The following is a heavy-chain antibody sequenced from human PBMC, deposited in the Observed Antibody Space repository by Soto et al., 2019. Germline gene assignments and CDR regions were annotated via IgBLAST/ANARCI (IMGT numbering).Heavy chain of an antibody. CDR1: GFTFTNYA. J-gene: IGHJ6*02. CDR2: ISSRGGST. D-gene: IGHD2-8*01. V-gene: IGHV3-23*01. Sequence: EVQLSESGGDLRQPGGSLRLSCAASGFTFTNYAMTWVRQTPGKGLEWVSGISSRGGSTFYADSVQGRFIISRDNSKNTLYLQMDNLRVEDTAIYYCAKGGAEMLGYYYYFVMDVWGQGTTVSVSS. CDR3: AKGGAEMLGYYYYFVMDV.